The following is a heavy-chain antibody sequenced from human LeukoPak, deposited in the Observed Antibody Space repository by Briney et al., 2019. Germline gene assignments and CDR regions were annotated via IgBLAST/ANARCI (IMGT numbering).Heavy chain of an antibody. CDR2: INPNSGGT. Sequence: VASVKVSCKASGYTFTGYYMHWVRQAPGQGLEWMGRINPNSGGTNYAQKFQGRVTMTRDTSISTAYTELSRLRSDDTAVYYCARDRITMVRGVISWFDPWGQGTLVTVSS. J-gene: IGHJ5*02. D-gene: IGHD3-10*01. CDR3: ARDRITMVRGVISWFDP. V-gene: IGHV1-2*06. CDR1: GYTFTGYY.